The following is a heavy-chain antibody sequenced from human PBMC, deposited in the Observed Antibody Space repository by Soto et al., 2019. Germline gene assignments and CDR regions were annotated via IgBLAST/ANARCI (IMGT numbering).Heavy chain of an antibody. CDR2: INHSGST. CDR3: ARAGRRSVYYYYYYMDV. Sequence: QVQLQQWGAGLLKPSETLSLTCAVYGGSFSGYYWSWIRQPPGKGLEWIGEINHSGSTNYNPSLKSRVTISVDTSKNQFSLKLSSVTAADTAVYYCARAGRRSVYYYYYYMDVWGKGTTVTVSS. J-gene: IGHJ6*03. CDR1: GGSFSGYY. D-gene: IGHD1-26*01. V-gene: IGHV4-34*01.